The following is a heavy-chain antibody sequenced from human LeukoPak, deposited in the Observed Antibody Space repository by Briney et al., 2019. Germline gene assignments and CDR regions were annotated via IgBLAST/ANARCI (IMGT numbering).Heavy chain of an antibody. CDR1: GFTFSSYG. Sequence: GGSLRLSCAASGFTFSSYGMHCARQAPGKGLEWVAFIRYDGSNKYYADSVKGRFTISRDNSKNTLYLQMNSLRAEDTAVYYCAKDPEDYYGSGSSHVFDYWGQGTLVTVSS. D-gene: IGHD3-10*01. CDR2: IRYDGSNK. CDR3: AKDPEDYYGSGSSHVFDY. J-gene: IGHJ4*02. V-gene: IGHV3-30*02.